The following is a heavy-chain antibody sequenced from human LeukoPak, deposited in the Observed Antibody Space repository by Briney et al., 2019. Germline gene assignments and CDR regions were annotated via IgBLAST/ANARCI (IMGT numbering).Heavy chain of an antibody. J-gene: IGHJ4*02. CDR1: GYSFTNYW. CDR3: ARRGIAAAGKGVWYFDY. Sequence: NPGESLKISCKGSGYSFTNYWIGWVRRMPGKGLEWMGIIYPADSDTRYSPSFQGQVTISVDKSITTAYLRWSSLKASDTAMYYCARRGIAAAGKGVWYFDYWGQGTLVTVSS. V-gene: IGHV5-51*01. D-gene: IGHD6-13*01. CDR2: IYPADSDT.